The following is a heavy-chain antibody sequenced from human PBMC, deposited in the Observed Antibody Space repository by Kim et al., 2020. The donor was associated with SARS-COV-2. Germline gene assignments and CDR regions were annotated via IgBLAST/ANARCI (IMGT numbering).Heavy chain of an antibody. Sequence: SETLSLTCTVSGGSISSSSYYWGWIRQPPGKGLEWIGSIYYSGSTYYNPSLKSRVTISVDTSKNQFSLKLSSVTAADTAVYYCARVNVGDCYSCYYYGMDVWGQGTTVTVSS. J-gene: IGHJ6*02. CDR3: ARVNVGDCYSCYYYGMDV. CDR1: GGSISSSSYY. V-gene: IGHV4-39*07. CDR2: IYYSGST. D-gene: IGHD2-21*02.